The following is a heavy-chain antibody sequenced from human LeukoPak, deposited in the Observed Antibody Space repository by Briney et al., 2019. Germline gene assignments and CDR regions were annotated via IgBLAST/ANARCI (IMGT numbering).Heavy chain of an antibody. CDR3: ARHSANGGNCCDLDY. V-gene: IGHV5-51*01. J-gene: IGHJ4*02. CDR1: GYSFTTYW. CDR2: IYPGDSDT. Sequence: GESLKISCKGSGYSFTTYWIGWVRQMPGKGLDWMGIIYPGDSDTRYSPSFQGQVTISADKSINTAYLQWSSLKASDTAMYYCARHSANGGNCCDLDYWGQGTLVTVSS. D-gene: IGHD2-15*01.